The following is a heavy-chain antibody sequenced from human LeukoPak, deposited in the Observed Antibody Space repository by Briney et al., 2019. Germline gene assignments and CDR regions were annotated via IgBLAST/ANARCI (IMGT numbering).Heavy chain of an antibody. CDR1: GYTFTSYG. D-gene: IGHD3-10*01. V-gene: IGHV1-18*01. Sequence: ASVTVSFKASGYTFTSYGISWVRQAPGQGLEWMGWISAYNGNTNYAQKLQGRVTITTDTSTSTAYMELRSLRSDDTAVYYCARVDYYGSGSYYFPKSPTDYWGQGTLVTVSS. CDR3: ARVDYYGSGSYYFPKSPTDY. CDR2: ISAYNGNT. J-gene: IGHJ4*02.